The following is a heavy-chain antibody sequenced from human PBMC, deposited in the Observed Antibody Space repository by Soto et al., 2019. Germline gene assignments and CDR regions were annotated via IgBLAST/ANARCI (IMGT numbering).Heavy chain of an antibody. D-gene: IGHD2-2*03. J-gene: IGHJ4*02. CDR2: TYYRSKWYN. Sequence: PSQTLSLTCAISGDSVSSNSAAWNWIRQSPSRGLEWLGRTYYRSKWYNNYAVSVKSRITINPDTSQNQFSLQLNSVTPEDTAVYYCVRVGKMDGLYDFDYWGQGTLVTVSS. CDR3: VRVGKMDGLYDFDY. CDR1: GDSVSSNSAA. V-gene: IGHV6-1*01.